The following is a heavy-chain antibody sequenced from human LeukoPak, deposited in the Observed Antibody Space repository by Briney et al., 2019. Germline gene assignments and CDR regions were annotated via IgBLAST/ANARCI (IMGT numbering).Heavy chain of an antibody. D-gene: IGHD6-13*01. CDR1: GYTFTGYY. Sequence: ASVKVSCKASGYTFTGYYMHWVRQAPGQGLEWMGWINPNSGCTNYAQKFQGRVTMTRDTSISTAYMELSRLRSDDTAVYYCAKELGSSWYSYFAYWGQGTLVTVSS. J-gene: IGHJ4*02. CDR2: INPNSGCT. V-gene: IGHV1-2*02. CDR3: AKELGSSWYSYFAY.